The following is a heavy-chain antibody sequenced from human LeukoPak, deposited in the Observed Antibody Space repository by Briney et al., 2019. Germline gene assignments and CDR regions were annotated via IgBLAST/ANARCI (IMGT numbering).Heavy chain of an antibody. V-gene: IGHV3-74*01. J-gene: IGHJ6*02. Sequence: RINSDGSSTSYADSVKGRFTISRDNAKNTLYLQMNSLRAEDTAVYYCAREDYGDSFYGMDVWGQGTTVTVSS. D-gene: IGHD4-17*01. CDR2: INSDGSST. CDR3: AREDYGDSFYGMDV.